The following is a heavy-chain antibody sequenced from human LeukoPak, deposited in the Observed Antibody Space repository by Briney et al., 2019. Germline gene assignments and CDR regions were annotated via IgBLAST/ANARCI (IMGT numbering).Heavy chain of an antibody. CDR2: IYYSGST. CDR1: GGSISSSSYY. V-gene: IGHV4-39*07. J-gene: IGHJ4*02. Sequence: SETLSLTCTVSGGSISSSSYYWGWIRQPPGEGLEWIGSIYYSGSTYYNPSLKSRVTISVDTSKNQFSLKLSSVTAADTAVYYCARGRIGHCSGDSCYKSTYFDYWGQGTLVTVSS. D-gene: IGHD2-15*01. CDR3: ARGRIGHCSGDSCYKSTYFDY.